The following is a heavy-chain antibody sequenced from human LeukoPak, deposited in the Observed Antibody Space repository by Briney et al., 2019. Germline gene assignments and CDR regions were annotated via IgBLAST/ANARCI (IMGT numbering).Heavy chain of an antibody. CDR2: IYDSGSI. V-gene: IGHV4-59*01. CDR1: GGSISSYY. CDR3: ARGNCGGDCYSINYYYGMDV. D-gene: IGHD2-21*02. Sequence: PSETLSLTCTVSGGSISSYYWSWIRQPPGKGLEWIGYIYDSGSINYNPSLESRVAISVDTSKNEFSLKLSSVTAADTAVYYCARGNCGGDCYSINYYYGMDVWGQGTTVTVSS. J-gene: IGHJ6*02.